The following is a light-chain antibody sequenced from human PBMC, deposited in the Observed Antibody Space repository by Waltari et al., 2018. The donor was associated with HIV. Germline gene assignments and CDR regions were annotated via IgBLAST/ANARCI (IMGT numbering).Light chain of an antibody. CDR2: TDS. V-gene: IGLV3-25*03. CDR1: ALSKQY. Sequence: SYELTQPPSVSVSPGQTARITCSGDALSKQYAYWYQQKPGQAPMLVISTDSERPSGIPERFSGSSSGTTVTLTISGVQAEDEADYYCQSPDSSGTYVGFGGGTKLTVL. J-gene: IGLJ2*01. CDR3: QSPDSSGTYVG.